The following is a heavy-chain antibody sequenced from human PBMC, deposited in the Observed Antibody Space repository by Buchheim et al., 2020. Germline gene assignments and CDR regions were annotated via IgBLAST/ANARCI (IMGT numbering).Heavy chain of an antibody. CDR3: AKRTGTRASNGMDV. Sequence: QVQLVESGGGVVQPGRSLRLSCAASGFTFSSYGMHWVRQAPGKGLEWVAVISYDGSNKYYADSVKGRFTISRDNSKNTLYLQMNSRRAEDTAVYYCAKRTGTRASNGMDVWGQGTT. D-gene: IGHD1-7*01. J-gene: IGHJ6*02. V-gene: IGHV3-30*18. CDR1: GFTFSSYG. CDR2: ISYDGSNK.